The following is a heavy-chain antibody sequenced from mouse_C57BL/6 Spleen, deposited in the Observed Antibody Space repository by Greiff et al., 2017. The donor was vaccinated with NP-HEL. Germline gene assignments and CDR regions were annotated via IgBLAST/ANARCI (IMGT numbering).Heavy chain of an antibody. CDR3: ARDAPGTGTFHWYFDV. CDR1: GYTFTDYY. V-gene: IGHV1-26*01. D-gene: IGHD4-1*01. CDR2: INPNNGGT. J-gene: IGHJ1*03. Sequence: EVQLQQSGPELVKPGASVKISCKASGYTFTDYYMNWVKQSHGKSLEWIGDINPNNGGTSYNQKFKGKATLTVDKSSSTAYMELRSLTSEDSAVYYCARDAPGTGTFHWYFDVWGTGTTVTVSS.